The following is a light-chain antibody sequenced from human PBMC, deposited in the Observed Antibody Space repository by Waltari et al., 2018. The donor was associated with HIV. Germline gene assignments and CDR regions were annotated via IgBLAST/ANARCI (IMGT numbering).Light chain of an antibody. CDR2: DAS. Sequence: EIVLTQSPATLFLSPGERATLSCRASQSVGSYLAWYQQKPRQAPRLLIYDASNMATGIPARFRGSGSGTDFTLTISSLQPEDFAVYYCQQRSNWPPLTCGGGTKVGIK. CDR3: QQRSNWPPLT. V-gene: IGKV3-11*01. J-gene: IGKJ4*01. CDR1: QSVGSY.